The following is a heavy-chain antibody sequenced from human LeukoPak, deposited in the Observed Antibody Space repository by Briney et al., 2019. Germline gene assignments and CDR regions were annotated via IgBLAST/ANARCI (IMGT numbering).Heavy chain of an antibody. CDR3: ARRGDI. CDR1: GFTFSSYS. J-gene: IGHJ3*02. CDR2: IYYSGST. Sequence: GSLRLSCAASGFTFSSYSMNWVRQAPGKGLEWIGSIYYSGSTYYNPSLKSRVTISVDTSKNQFSLKLSSVTAADTAVYYCARRGDIWGQGTMVTVSS. V-gene: IGHV4-38-2*01.